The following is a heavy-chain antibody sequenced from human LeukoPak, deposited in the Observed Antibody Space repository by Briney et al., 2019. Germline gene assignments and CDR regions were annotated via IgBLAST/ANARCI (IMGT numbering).Heavy chain of an antibody. J-gene: IGHJ3*02. Sequence: GGSLRLSCAASGFTFSSYAMHWVRQAPGKGLEWVSSINNNGSSTSYADSVKSRFTISRDNSKNTLYLQMNSLRAEDTAVYYCAREILVVPAAPDAFDIWGQGTMVTVSS. CDR1: GFTFSSYA. D-gene: IGHD2-2*01. CDR2: INNNGSST. V-gene: IGHV3-74*01. CDR3: AREILVVPAAPDAFDI.